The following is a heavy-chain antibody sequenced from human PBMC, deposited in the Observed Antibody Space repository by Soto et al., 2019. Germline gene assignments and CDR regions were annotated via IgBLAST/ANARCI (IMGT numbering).Heavy chain of an antibody. V-gene: IGHV1-18*01. D-gene: IGHD6-19*01. J-gene: IGHJ5*02. Sequence: GASVKVSCKASGYTFTSYGISWVRQAPGQGLEWMGWISAYNGNRNYEQKFQGRVTMTTDTSTSTVYMELRSLRSDDTAVYYCASLTGYSSGWHYNWFDPWGQGTLVTVSS. CDR3: ASLTGYSSGWHYNWFDP. CDR2: ISAYNGNR. CDR1: GYTFTSYG.